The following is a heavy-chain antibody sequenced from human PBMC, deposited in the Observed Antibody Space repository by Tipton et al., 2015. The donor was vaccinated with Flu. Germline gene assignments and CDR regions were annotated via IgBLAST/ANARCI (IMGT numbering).Heavy chain of an antibody. CDR1: GGSISSGSYY. D-gene: IGHD6-19*01. CDR3: ARGRAVAGFRGFDY. Sequence: LRLSCTVSGGSISSGSYYWSWIRQPAGKGLEWIGRIYTSGSTNYNPALKSRVTISVDTSKNQFSLKLSSVTAADTAVYYCARGRAVAGFRGFDYWGQGTLVTVSS. J-gene: IGHJ4*02. V-gene: IGHV4-61*02. CDR2: IYTSGST.